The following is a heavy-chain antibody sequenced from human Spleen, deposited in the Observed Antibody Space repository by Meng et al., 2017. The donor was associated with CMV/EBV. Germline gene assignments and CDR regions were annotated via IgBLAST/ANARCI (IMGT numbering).Heavy chain of an antibody. V-gene: IGHV3-74*01. CDR2: SDTDGSRI. Sequence: RGLSCAASGHTFSSFWMHWVRQAPGKGLVWVARSDTDGSRISYADSVKGRFTISRDVAQDTLSLQMNSLTAEDTAMYYCAITGGFGYWGRGTLVTVSS. J-gene: IGHJ4*02. D-gene: IGHD3-16*01. CDR3: AITGGFGY. CDR1: GHTFSSFW.